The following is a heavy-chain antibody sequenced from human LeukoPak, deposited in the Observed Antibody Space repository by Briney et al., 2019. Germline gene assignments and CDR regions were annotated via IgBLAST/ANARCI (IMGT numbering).Heavy chain of an antibody. CDR3: ARDYKRLFDY. Sequence: PGGSLRLSCAASGFTLSSYAMHWVRQAPGKGLEWVAVISYDGSNKYYADSVKGRFTISRDNSKNTLYLQMNSLRAEDTAVYYCARDYKRLFDYWGQGTLVTVSS. J-gene: IGHJ4*02. CDR2: ISYDGSNK. V-gene: IGHV3-30*04. D-gene: IGHD3-10*01. CDR1: GFTLSSYA.